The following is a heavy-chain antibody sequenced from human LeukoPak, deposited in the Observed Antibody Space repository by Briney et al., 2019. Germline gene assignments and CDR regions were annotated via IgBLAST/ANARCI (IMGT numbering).Heavy chain of an antibody. CDR2: IYYSGST. J-gene: IGHJ4*02. CDR3: ARDSTYDSSGYYDY. V-gene: IGHV4-61*01. Sequence: SETLSLTCTVSSGSISGTTYYWGRIRQPPGKGLEWIGYIYYSGSTNYNPSLKSRVTISVDTSKNQFSLKLSPVTAADTAVYYCARDSTYDSSGYYDYWGQGTLVTVSS. D-gene: IGHD3-22*01. CDR1: SGSISGTTYY.